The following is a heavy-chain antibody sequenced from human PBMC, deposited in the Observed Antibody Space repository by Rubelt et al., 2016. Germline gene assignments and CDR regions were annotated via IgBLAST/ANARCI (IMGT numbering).Heavy chain of an antibody. CDR2: FSYSGST. D-gene: IGHD4-17*01. Sequence: QLQLQESGPGLVKPSETLSLTCTVSGGSISSGSHYWGWIRQPPGKGLEWIGSFSYSGSTYYNPSLKSRVTISGDTSKNQVSRKGTSVTAADTAVDYCARGETTNWVDPWGQGTLVTVS. J-gene: IGHJ5*02. CDR3: ARGETTNWVDP. V-gene: IGHV4-39*07. CDR1: GGSISSGSHY.